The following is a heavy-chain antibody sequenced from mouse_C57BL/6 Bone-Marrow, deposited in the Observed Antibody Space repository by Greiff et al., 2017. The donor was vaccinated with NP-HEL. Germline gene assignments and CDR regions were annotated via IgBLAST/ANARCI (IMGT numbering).Heavy chain of an antibody. Sequence: QVQLQQSGAELARPGASVKLSCKASGYTFTSYGISWVKQRTGQGLEWIGEIYPRSSNTYYNEKFKGKATLTADKSSSTAYMELRSLTSEDSAVYFCARLPYYYGSSYSFDYWGQGTTLTVSS. V-gene: IGHV1-81*01. CDR3: ARLPYYYGSSYSFDY. D-gene: IGHD1-1*01. CDR2: IYPRSSNT. CDR1: GYTFTSYG. J-gene: IGHJ2*01.